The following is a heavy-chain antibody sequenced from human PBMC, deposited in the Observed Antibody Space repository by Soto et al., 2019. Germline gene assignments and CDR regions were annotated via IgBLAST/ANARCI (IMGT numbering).Heavy chain of an antibody. J-gene: IGHJ4*02. CDR1: GFTLSSYG. CDR3: AVDGGY. V-gene: IGHV3-30*03. Sequence: GGSLRLPCAASGFTLSSYGLHWVRQAPGKGLEWVAVISYDGSAKYYADSVKGRFTISRDNSKITAYLQMNSLRAEDTAVYYCAVDGGYWGQGSLVTVSS. CDR2: ISYDGSAK. D-gene: IGHD3-16*01.